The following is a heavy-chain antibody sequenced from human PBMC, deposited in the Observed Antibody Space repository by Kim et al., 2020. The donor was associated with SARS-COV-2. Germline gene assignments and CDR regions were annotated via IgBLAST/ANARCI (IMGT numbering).Heavy chain of an antibody. CDR2: IYPGDSDT. Sequence: GESLKISCKGSGYSFTSYWIGWVRQMPGKGLEWMGIIYPGDSDTRYSPSFQGQVTISADKSISTAYLQWSSLKASDTAMYYCASSRDILTGYDAFDIWGQGTMVTVSS. J-gene: IGHJ3*02. CDR1: GYSFTSYW. V-gene: IGHV5-51*01. CDR3: ASSRDILTGYDAFDI. D-gene: IGHD3-9*01.